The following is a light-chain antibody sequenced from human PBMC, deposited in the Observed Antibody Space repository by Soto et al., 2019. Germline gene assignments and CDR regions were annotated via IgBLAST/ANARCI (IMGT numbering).Light chain of an antibody. CDR1: QSVRSY. V-gene: IGKV3-11*01. CDR3: QQRGNWPQT. Sequence: EIVLTQSPATLSSSPGERATLSCRASQSVRSYLAWYQQKPGQTPRLLIYDAFNRATGIPARFSGSGSGTDFTLTISSLEPEDFAVYYCQQRGNWPQTFGPGTKVDI. J-gene: IGKJ3*01. CDR2: DAF.